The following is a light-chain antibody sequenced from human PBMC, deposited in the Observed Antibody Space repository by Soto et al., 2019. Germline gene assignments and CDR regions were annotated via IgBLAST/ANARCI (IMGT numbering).Light chain of an antibody. CDR1: QSVSSSN. Sequence: EIVLTQSPGTLSLSPGERATLSCRASQSVSSSNLAWYQQIPAHAPRLPLYGASNRATGIPNRFSRSGFGTDFTVSISGLEPEDFAVYFCQQYGTSPDWAQWEFGQGSKVES. J-gene: IGKJ1*01. CDR2: GAS. CDR3: QQYGTSPDWAQWE. V-gene: IGKV3-20*01.